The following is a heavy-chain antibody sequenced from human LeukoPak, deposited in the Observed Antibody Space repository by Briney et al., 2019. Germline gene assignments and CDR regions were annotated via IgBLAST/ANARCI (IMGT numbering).Heavy chain of an antibody. CDR3: ARDSTRLGCSGTTCNNGGAFDY. CDR2: IRYDGAKQ. V-gene: IGHV3-30*02. D-gene: IGHD2-2*02. J-gene: IGHJ4*02. CDR1: GFTFSTYG. Sequence: HPGGSLRLSCAASGFTFSTYGLHWVRQAPGKGLEWLAFIRYDGAKQQYADSVRGRFTISRDNSKNTVYLQMNNLRPEDSAVFYCARDSTRLGCSGTTCNNGGAFDYWGQGTLVTVSS.